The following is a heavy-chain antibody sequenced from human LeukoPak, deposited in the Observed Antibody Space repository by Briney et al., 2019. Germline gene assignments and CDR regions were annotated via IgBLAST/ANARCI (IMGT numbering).Heavy chain of an antibody. Sequence: NPSETLSLTCAVYGGSFSGYYWSWIRQPPGKGLEWIGEIDRRGSTNYNPSLTSRVTISIDTSKNQFSLKLSSVTAADTAIYYCARELLVARGCFDSWGQGALVTVSS. J-gene: IGHJ4*02. CDR3: ARELLVARGCFDS. CDR1: GGSFSGYY. V-gene: IGHV4-34*01. D-gene: IGHD3-10*01. CDR2: IDRRGST.